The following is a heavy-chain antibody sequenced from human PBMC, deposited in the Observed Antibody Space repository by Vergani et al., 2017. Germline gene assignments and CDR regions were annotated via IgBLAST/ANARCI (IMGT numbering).Heavy chain of an antibody. CDR1: GYTFTSYA. Sequence: QVQLVQSGAEVKKPGASVKVSCKASGYTFTSYAMHWVRQAPGQRLEWMGWINAGNGNTKYSQKFQGRVTITRDTSASTAYMELSSLRSEDTAVYYCARDQLLLWFGELWDYWGQGTLVTVSS. D-gene: IGHD3-10*01. CDR3: ARDQLLLWFGELWDY. CDR2: INAGNGNT. V-gene: IGHV1-3*01. J-gene: IGHJ4*02.